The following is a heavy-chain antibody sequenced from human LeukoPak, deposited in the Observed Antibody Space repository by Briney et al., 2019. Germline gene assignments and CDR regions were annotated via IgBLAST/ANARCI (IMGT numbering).Heavy chain of an antibody. V-gene: IGHV5-51*01. Sequence: GESLKISCKGSGYSFNGYWIAWVRQMPGKGLEWMGIIYPGDSDARYSPSFQGQVSMSADKSISTAYLQWSSLEASDTAMYYCARHSIGYDYGYQKPLDYWGQGTLVTVSS. CDR2: IYPGDSDA. CDR3: ARHSIGYDYGYQKPLDY. J-gene: IGHJ4*02. CDR1: GYSFNGYW. D-gene: IGHD5-18*01.